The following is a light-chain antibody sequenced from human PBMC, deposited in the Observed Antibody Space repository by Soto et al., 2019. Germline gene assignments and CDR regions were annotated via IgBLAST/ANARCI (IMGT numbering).Light chain of an antibody. CDR3: QQRGAT. J-gene: IGKJ1*01. CDR2: DAS. CDR1: QSVSSY. V-gene: IGKV3-11*01. Sequence: EIVLTQSRATLSLSPGEIATLSCRASQSVSSYLAWYQQKPGQAPRLLIYDASNRATGIPARFSGSGSGTDFTLTISSLEPEDFAVYYCQQRGATFGQGTKVDI.